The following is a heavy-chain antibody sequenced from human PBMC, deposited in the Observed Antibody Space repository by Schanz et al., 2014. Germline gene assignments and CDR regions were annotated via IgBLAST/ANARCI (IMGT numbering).Heavy chain of an antibody. D-gene: IGHD4-17*01. CDR2: INAHTGNT. CDR3: ARAPVTVGPYHYYMDV. J-gene: IGHJ6*03. Sequence: QVQLVQSGAEVKKPGASVKLSCRASGYIFGSHGMTWVRQAPGQGPELMGWINAHTGNTQYAQKFQGRVTMTRHTSISTAYMELSSLRSEDTAVYYCARAPVTVGPYHYYMDVWGKGTTVTVSS. V-gene: IGHV1-8*01. CDR1: GYIFGSHG.